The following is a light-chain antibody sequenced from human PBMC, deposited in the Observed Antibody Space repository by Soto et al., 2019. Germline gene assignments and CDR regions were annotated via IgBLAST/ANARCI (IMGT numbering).Light chain of an antibody. Sequence: DLPMTQSPSSLPASVGDRVTITCQASQDISSFLNWYQHKPGKAPKLLIYGASTLEAGVPSRFSGSGSGTEFTFTISSLQPEDIATYYCQQYDSFPFTFGPGT. J-gene: IGKJ3*01. CDR1: QDISSF. V-gene: IGKV1-33*01. CDR2: GAS. CDR3: QQYDSFPFT.